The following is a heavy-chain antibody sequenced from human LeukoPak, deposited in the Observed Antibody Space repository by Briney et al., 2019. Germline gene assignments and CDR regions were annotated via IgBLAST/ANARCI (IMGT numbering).Heavy chain of an antibody. V-gene: IGHV3-9*01. J-gene: IGHJ3*02. D-gene: IGHD3-22*01. Sequence: PGGSLRLSCAASGFTFSNAWMSWVRQAPGKGLEWVSGISWNSGSIGYADSVKGRFTISRDNAKNSLYLQMNSLRAEDTALYYCAKDSRLLGGNAFDIWGQGTMVTVSS. CDR1: GFTFSNAW. CDR3: AKDSRLLGGNAFDI. CDR2: ISWNSGSI.